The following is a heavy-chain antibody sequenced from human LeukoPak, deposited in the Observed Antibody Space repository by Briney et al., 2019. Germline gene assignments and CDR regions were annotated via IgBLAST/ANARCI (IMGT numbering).Heavy chain of an antibody. Sequence: GGSLRLSCAASVFTFSTYNMNWVRQAPGKGLEWVSSISSSSSYIYYADSVKGRFTISRDNAKNSLFLQMNSLRVEDTAVYYCARHVVAVGFDYWGQGTLVTVSS. D-gene: IGHD3-22*01. CDR1: VFTFSTYN. V-gene: IGHV3-21*01. J-gene: IGHJ4*02. CDR3: ARHVVAVGFDY. CDR2: ISSSSSYI.